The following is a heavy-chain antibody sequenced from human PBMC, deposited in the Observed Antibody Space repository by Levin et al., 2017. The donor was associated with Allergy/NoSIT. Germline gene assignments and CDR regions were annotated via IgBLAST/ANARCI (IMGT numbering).Heavy chain of an antibody. Sequence: SETLSLTCTVSGGSISSYYWSWIRQPPGKGLEWIGYIYYSGSTNYNPSLKSRVTISVDTSKNQFSLKLSSVTAADTAVYYCARIYDFWSGLLAFDIWGQGTVVTVSS. V-gene: IGHV4-59*01. J-gene: IGHJ3*02. CDR2: IYYSGST. CDR3: ARIYDFWSGLLAFDI. D-gene: IGHD3-3*01. CDR1: GGSISSYY.